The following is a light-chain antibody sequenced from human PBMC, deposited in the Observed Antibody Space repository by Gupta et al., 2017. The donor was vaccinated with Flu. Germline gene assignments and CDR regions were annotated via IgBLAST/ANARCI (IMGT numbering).Light chain of an antibody. CDR3: QVWDSRSGLHV. CDR2: DDR. J-gene: IGLJ7*01. V-gene: IGLV3-21*03. Sequence: GKTTRITCGGNSIGSKSVHWYQQKPGQAPVLVVYDDRDRPSGIPERFSGSNSGNTATLTISRVEAGDEADYYCQVWDSRSGLHVFGGGTKLPVL. CDR1: SIGSKS.